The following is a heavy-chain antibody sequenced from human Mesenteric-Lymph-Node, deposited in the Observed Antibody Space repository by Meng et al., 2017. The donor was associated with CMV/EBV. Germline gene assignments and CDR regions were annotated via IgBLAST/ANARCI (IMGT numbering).Heavy chain of an antibody. J-gene: IGHJ6*02. CDR3: ARGRAMVQSYYYYYYAMDV. V-gene: IGHV4-34*01. Sequence: GSLRPSCAVYGGSFSGYFWSWIRQPPGKGLEWIGEINASGNTNYNPSLKSRVTISVDTSNNQFSLKLSSVTAADTAVYFCARGRAMVQSYYYYYYAMDVWGQGTTVTVSS. CDR1: GGSFSGYF. D-gene: IGHD4/OR15-4a*01. CDR2: INASGNT.